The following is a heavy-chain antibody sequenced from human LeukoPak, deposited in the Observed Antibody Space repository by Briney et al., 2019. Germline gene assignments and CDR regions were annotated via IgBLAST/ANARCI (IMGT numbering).Heavy chain of an antibody. CDR3: TTGVSGYSYGFYFDY. CDR2: IKSKTDGGTT. Sequence: GSLRLSCAASGFPFSNAWMSWVRQAPGKGLEWVGRIKSKTDGGTTDYAAPVKGRFTISRDDSKNTLYLQMNSLKTEDTAVYYCTTGVSGYSYGFYFDYWGQGTLVTVSS. D-gene: IGHD5-18*01. J-gene: IGHJ4*02. V-gene: IGHV3-15*01. CDR1: GFPFSNAW.